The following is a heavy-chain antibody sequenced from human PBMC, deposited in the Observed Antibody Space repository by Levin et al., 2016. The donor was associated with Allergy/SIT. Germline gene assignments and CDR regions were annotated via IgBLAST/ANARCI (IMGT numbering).Heavy chain of an antibody. CDR3: ARGRDWSKAGDY. CDR1: GGSFSGYY. CDR2: INHSGST. Sequence: SETLSLTCAVYGGSFSGYYWSWIRQPPGKGLEWIGEINHSGSTNYNPSLESRVTLSVDTSKNQFSLKLSSVTAADTAMYYCARGRDWSKAGDYWGQGTLVTVSS. V-gene: IGHV4-34*01. J-gene: IGHJ4*02. D-gene: IGHD1/OR15-1a*01.